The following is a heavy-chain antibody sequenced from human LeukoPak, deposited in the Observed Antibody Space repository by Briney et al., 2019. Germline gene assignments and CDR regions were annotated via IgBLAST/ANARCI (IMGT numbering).Heavy chain of an antibody. J-gene: IGHJ3*01. CDR3: ARETFDALDL. CDR2: ISFDGSYK. Sequence: PGGSLRLSCTASGFTISGDAMHWVRQAPGKGLQWVAHISFDGSYKYYADSVKGRFTISRDNSKNTLYLQMNSLRTDDTALFYCARETFDALDLWGPGTLVTVSS. V-gene: IGHV3-30*04. CDR1: GFTISGDA.